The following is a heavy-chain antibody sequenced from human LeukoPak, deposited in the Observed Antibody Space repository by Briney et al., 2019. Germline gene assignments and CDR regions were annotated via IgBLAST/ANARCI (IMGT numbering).Heavy chain of an antibody. D-gene: IGHD6-13*01. J-gene: IGHJ6*03. Sequence: PGGSLRLSCVTSGFPFSTYSMNWVRQAPGKGLEWLSYITSTSDTIYYADSVKGRFTISRDNAKNSLYLQMNSLRAEDTAVYYCARASGYSSTYYSYYYMDVWGKGTTVTVSS. V-gene: IGHV3-48*01. CDR3: ARASGYSSTYYSYYYMDV. CDR2: ITSTSDTI. CDR1: GFPFSTYS.